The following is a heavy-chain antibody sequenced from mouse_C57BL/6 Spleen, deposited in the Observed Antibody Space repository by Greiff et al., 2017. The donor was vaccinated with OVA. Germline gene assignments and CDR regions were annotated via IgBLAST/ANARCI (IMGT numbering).Heavy chain of an antibody. Sequence: EVKLEESGGGLVQPGGSMKLSCAASGFTFSDAWMDWVRQSPEKGLEWVAELRNKAHNHATYYAESVKGRFTISRADSKSSVYLQMNSLRAEDTGIYYCTRTGYDYDGFAYWGQGTLVTVSA. D-gene: IGHD2-4*01. J-gene: IGHJ3*01. CDR2: LRNKAHNHAT. CDR1: GFTFSDAW. V-gene: IGHV6-6*01. CDR3: TRTGYDYDGFAY.